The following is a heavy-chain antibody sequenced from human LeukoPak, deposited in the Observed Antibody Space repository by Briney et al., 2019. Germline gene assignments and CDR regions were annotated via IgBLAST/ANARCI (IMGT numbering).Heavy chain of an antibody. D-gene: IGHD6-13*01. Sequence: GGSLRLSCAASGFTFSSSAMHWVRQAPGKGLEWVAVISYDGSNKYYADSVKGRFTISRDNSKNTLYLQMNSLRAEDTAVYYCARDRHSSSWDTFDYWGQGTLVTVSS. J-gene: IGHJ4*02. V-gene: IGHV3-30-3*01. CDR2: ISYDGSNK. CDR1: GFTFSSSA. CDR3: ARDRHSSSWDTFDY.